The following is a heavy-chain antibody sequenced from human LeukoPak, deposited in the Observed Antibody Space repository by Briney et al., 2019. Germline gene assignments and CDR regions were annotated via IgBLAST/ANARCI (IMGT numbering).Heavy chain of an antibody. D-gene: IGHD4-17*01. CDR3: VKGHYTVTTYNLDY. J-gene: IGHJ4*02. CDR1: GFTFDDYG. Sequence: PGGSLRLSCAASGFTFDDYGMTWVRQAPGKGLEWVSSINWRGGGTTYADSVKGRFTISRDNAKNSLYLQMDSLRHEDTALYYCVKGHYTVTTYNLDYWGKGTLVTVSS. CDR2: INWRGGGT. V-gene: IGHV3-20*04.